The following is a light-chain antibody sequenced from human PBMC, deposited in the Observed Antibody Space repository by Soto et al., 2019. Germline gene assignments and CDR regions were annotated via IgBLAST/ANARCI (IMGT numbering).Light chain of an antibody. Sequence: DIVMTQSPLSLPVTPGEPASISCRSSQTLLHSSGYYYLDWYLQKPGQSPQLLIYLGSSRASGVPDRFRGSGSGTDFTLKISRVEAEDVGVYYCMQALQTPVTFGPGTKVNI. CDR1: QTLLHSSGYYY. CDR3: MQALQTPVT. J-gene: IGKJ3*01. CDR2: LGS. V-gene: IGKV2-28*01.